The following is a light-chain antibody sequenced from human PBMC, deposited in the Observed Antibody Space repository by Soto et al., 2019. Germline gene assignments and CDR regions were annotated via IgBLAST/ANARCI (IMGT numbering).Light chain of an antibody. CDR1: QGISYA. V-gene: IGKV1-17*03. Sequence: DIQMTQSPSAMSASVGDRVTITCRASQGISYALSWFQQKPGRAPKRLIYAASTLHSGVPSRFSGSGSRTDFPLTISSLQPDDFATYYCQHHHAYPLTFGGGTKVVIK. CDR3: QHHHAYPLT. J-gene: IGKJ4*01. CDR2: AAS.